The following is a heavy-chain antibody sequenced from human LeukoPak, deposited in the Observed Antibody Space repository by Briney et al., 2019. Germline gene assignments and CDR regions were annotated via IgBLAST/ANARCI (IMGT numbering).Heavy chain of an antibody. CDR2: INSDGSST. CDR1: GFTFSSYW. V-gene: IGHV3-74*01. CDR3: ARAVPYNYGDLYFDY. D-gene: IGHD4-17*01. J-gene: IGHJ4*02. Sequence: PGGSLRLSCAASGFTFSSYWMHWVRQAPGKGLVWVSRINSDGSSTSYADSVKGRFTISRDNAKNTLYLQMNSLRAEDTAVYYCARAVPYNYGDLYFDYWGQGTLVTVSS.